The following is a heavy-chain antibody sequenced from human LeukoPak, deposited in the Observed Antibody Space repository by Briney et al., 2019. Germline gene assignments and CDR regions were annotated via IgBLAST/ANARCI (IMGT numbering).Heavy chain of an antibody. CDR2: LYSGGST. J-gene: IGHJ1*01. CDR1: GFTVSSNY. CDR3: ATDGGDTKIQY. Sequence: PGGSLRLSCAASGFTVSSNYMNWVRQAPGKGLECVSVLYSGGSTHYADSVKGRFTISRDNSKNTLYLQMNSLRAEDTAVYYCATDGGDTKIQYWGQGTLVTVSS. V-gene: IGHV3-53*01. D-gene: IGHD2-21*01.